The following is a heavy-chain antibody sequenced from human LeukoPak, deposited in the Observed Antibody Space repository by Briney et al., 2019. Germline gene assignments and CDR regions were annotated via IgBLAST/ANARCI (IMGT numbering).Heavy chain of an antibody. J-gene: IGHJ4*02. CDR3: ARSLGYCSGGSCFPFDY. D-gene: IGHD2-15*01. CDR2: IKQDGSDK. Sequence: GGSLRLSCAASGFTFSSYWMTWVRQARGKGLEWVANIKQDGSDKYYVDSVKGRFTISRDNAKNSLYLQMNSLRGEDTAVYYCARSLGYCSGGSCFPFDYWGRGTLVTVSS. V-gene: IGHV3-7*05. CDR1: GFTFSSYW.